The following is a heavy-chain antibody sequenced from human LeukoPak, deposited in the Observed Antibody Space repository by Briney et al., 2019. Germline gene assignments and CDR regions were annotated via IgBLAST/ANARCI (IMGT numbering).Heavy chain of an antibody. CDR1: GGSISSYY. CDR3: ARYDSGSYYAYFDY. CDR2: IYYSGST. Sequence: SETLSLTCTVSGGSISSYYWSWIRQPPGKGLEWIGYIYYSGSTNYNPSLKSRVTISVDTSKNQFSLKLSSETAADTAVYYCARYDSGSYYAYFDYWGQGTLVTVSS. V-gene: IGHV4-59*08. D-gene: IGHD1-26*01. J-gene: IGHJ4*02.